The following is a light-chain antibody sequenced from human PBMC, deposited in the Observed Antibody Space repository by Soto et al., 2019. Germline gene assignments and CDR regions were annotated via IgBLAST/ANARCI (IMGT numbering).Light chain of an antibody. Sequence: QSVLTQPPSASGTPGQRVTISCSGSSSNIGSNAVHWYQQVPGTAPKLLIYRNNQRPSGVPDRFSGSRSGTSASLAISGLQSGDEADYYCAAWDDAPDGWVFGGGTKLTVL. V-gene: IGLV1-44*01. J-gene: IGLJ3*02. CDR1: SSNIGSNA. CDR2: RNN. CDR3: AAWDDAPDGWV.